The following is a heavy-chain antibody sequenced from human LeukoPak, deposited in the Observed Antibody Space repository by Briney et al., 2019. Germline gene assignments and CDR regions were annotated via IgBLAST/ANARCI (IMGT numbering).Heavy chain of an antibody. Sequence: SGGSLRLSCAASGFTFSSYAMHWVRQAPGKGLEYVSAISSNGGSTYYANSVKVRFTISRDNSKNTLYLQMGSLRAEDMAVYYCARAMIGRGYSSSWTPNDAFDIWGQGTMVTVSS. CDR3: ARAMIGRGYSSSWTPNDAFDI. D-gene: IGHD6-13*01. V-gene: IGHV3-64*01. J-gene: IGHJ3*02. CDR2: ISSNGGST. CDR1: GFTFSSYA.